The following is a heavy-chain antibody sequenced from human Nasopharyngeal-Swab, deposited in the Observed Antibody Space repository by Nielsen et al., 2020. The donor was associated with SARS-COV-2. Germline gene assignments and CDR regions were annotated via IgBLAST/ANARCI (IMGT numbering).Heavy chain of an antibody. Sequence: GESLKISCAASGFTFSNYAMHWVRQAPGKGLEWVAVISFDGSKKYYADSVKGRFTISRDSSKNTLYLQMNSLRAEDTAVYYCARDTYVDIVLLYYGMDVWGQGTTVTVSS. CDR3: ARDTYVDIVLLYYGMDV. J-gene: IGHJ6*02. CDR2: ISFDGSKK. CDR1: GFTFSNYA. V-gene: IGHV3-30*04. D-gene: IGHD5-12*01.